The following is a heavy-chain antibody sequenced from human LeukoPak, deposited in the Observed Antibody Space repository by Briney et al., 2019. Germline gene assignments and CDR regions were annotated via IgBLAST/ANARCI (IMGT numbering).Heavy chain of an antibody. J-gene: IGHJ3*02. CDR1: GYTFTGYY. V-gene: IGHV5-51*01. Sequence: ASVKVSCKASGYTFTGYYMHWVRQMPGKGLEWMGIIYPGDSDTRYSPSFQGQVTISADKSISTAYLQWSSLKASDTAMYYCASLYSGSPFHAFDIWGQGTMVTVSS. CDR2: IYPGDSDT. D-gene: IGHD1-26*01. CDR3: ASLYSGSPFHAFDI.